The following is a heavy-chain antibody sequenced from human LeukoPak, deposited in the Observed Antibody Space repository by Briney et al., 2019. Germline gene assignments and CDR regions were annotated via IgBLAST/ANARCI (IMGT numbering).Heavy chain of an antibody. Sequence: GGSLRLSCVASGFTFSSHSMHWVRQAPGEGLEWLSGISNTGRATDYADSIKGRFTISRDNSKNTVFLQMNSLRAEDTAEYFCAHQVPPNDEYFDHWGQGTLVTVSS. CDR2: ISNTGRAT. J-gene: IGHJ1*01. V-gene: IGHV3-23*01. CDR3: AHQVPPNDEYFDH. CDR1: GFTFSSHS.